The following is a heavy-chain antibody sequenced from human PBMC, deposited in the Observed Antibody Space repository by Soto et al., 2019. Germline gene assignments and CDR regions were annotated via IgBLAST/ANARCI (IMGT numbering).Heavy chain of an antibody. D-gene: IGHD1-7*01. CDR2: INPNSGGT. V-gene: IGHV1-2*04. CDR3: ARGFTGTTFWFDY. CDR1: GYTFTGSY. J-gene: IGHJ4*02. Sequence: ASVKVSCKASGYTFTGSYMHWVRQAPGQGLEWMGWINPNSGGTNYAQKFQGWVTMTRDTSISTAYMELSRLRSDDTVVYYCARGFTGTTFWFDYWGQGTLVTVSS.